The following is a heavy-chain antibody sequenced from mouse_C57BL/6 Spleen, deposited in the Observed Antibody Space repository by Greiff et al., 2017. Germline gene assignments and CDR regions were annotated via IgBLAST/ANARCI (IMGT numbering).Heavy chain of an antibody. Sequence: QVQLQQPGAELVRPGSSVKLSCKASGYTFTSYWMHWVKQRPIQGLEWIGNIDPSDSETHYNQKFKDKATLTVDKSSSTAYMQLSSLTSEDSAVYYCARYGTLGNWYFDVWGTGTTVTVSS. J-gene: IGHJ1*03. CDR3: ARYGTLGNWYFDV. V-gene: IGHV1-52*01. CDR1: GYTFTSYW. D-gene: IGHD1-1*01. CDR2: IDPSDSET.